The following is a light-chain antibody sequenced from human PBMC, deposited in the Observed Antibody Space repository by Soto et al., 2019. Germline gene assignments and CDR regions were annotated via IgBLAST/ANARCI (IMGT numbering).Light chain of an antibody. CDR1: QSVSSSY. CDR3: RQYNNRLWT. CDR2: GAS. J-gene: IGKJ1*01. Sequence: EIVLTQSPGTLSLSPGERATLPCRASQSVSSSYLAWYQQKPGQAPRLLIYGASTRATGIPARFSGSGSGTEYTLLISSLQSEDVAVDYCRQYNNRLWTFGQGTKV. V-gene: IGKV3D-15*01.